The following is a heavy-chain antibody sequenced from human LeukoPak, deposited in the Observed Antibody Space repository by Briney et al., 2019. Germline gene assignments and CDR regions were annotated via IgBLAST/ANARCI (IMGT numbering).Heavy chain of an antibody. J-gene: IGHJ4*02. V-gene: IGHV3-30*02. Sequence: GGSLRLSCAASGFTFSSYGMHWVRQAPGKGLEWVAFIRYDGSNKYYADSVKGRFTISRDTSNNTLYLQMNSLREEDTAVYFCAKDGEGLIWCGELHRDYWGQGTLVTLSS. CDR1: GFTFSSYG. CDR2: IRYDGSNK. CDR3: AKDGEGLIWCGELHRDY. D-gene: IGHD3-10*01.